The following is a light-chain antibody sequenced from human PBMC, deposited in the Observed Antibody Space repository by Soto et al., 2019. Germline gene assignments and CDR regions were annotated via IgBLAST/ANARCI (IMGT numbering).Light chain of an antibody. J-gene: IGLJ2*01. CDR1: SSDVGGYNY. V-gene: IGLV2-14*03. Sequence: QSVLTQPASVSGSPGQSITISCTGTSSDVGGYNYVSWYQQHPGKAPKLMIYDVSNRPSGVSNRFSGSKSGNTASLTISGLQAEDEADFYCSSYTGSTTVVVFGGGTQLPVL. CDR3: SSYTGSTTVVV. CDR2: DVS.